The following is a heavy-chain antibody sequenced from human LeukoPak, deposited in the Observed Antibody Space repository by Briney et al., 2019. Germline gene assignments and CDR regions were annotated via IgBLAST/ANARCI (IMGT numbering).Heavy chain of an antibody. Sequence: GGSLRLSCAASGFTFSDYYMSWIRQAPGKGLEWVSYISSSGSTIYYADSVKGRFTISRDNAKNSLYLQMNSLRAEDTAVYYCASIAAAGYYFDYWGQGTLVTVSS. J-gene: IGHJ4*02. CDR3: ASIAAAGYYFDY. CDR1: GFTFSDYY. V-gene: IGHV3-11*04. CDR2: ISSSGSTI. D-gene: IGHD6-13*01.